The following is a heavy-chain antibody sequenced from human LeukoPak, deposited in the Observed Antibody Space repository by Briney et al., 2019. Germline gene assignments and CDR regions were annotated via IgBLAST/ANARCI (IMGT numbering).Heavy chain of an antibody. CDR3: ARDGYDSNGYSGY. D-gene: IGHD3-22*01. CDR2: IYSGGTT. Sequence: GGSLRLSCAASGFTVSSNYKTWVRQAPGKGLEWVSVIYSGGTTYYADSAKGRFTISRDNSKNTLYLQMNSLRAEDTAVYYCARDGYDSNGYSGYWGQGTLVTVSS. J-gene: IGHJ4*02. CDR1: GFTVSSNY. V-gene: IGHV3-53*01.